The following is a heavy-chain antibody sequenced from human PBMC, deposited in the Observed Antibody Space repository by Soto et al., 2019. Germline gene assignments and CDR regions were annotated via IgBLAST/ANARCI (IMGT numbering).Heavy chain of an antibody. CDR2: TYYRSRWYN. CDR3: AREFPYYVSSDSYLDY. D-gene: IGHD3-16*01. J-gene: IGHJ4*02. V-gene: IGHV6-1*01. CDR1: GDSVSGNSAA. Sequence: SQTLSLTCAISGDSVSGNSAAWNWIRQSPSRGLEWLGRTYYRSRWYNDYAVSVKSRITVTPDTSKNQFSLHLNSVNPEDTAVYYFAREFPYYVSSDSYLDYWGQGALVSVSA.